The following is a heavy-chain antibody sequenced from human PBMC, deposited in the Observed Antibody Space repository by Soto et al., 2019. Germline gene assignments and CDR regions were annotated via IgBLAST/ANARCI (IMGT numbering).Heavy chain of an antibody. CDR1: GGSISSYY. J-gene: IGHJ4*02. Sequence: SETLSLTCTVSGGSISSYYWSWIRQPPGKGLEWIGYIYYSGSTNYNPSLKSRVTISVDTSKNQFSLKLSSVTAADTAVYYCARHNRTGRSSWDFDYWGQGTLVTVSS. V-gene: IGHV4-59*08. D-gene: IGHD6-13*01. CDR3: ARHNRTGRSSWDFDY. CDR2: IYYSGST.